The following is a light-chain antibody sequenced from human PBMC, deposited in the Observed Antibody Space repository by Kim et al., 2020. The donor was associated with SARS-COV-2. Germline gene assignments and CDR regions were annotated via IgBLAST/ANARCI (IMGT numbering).Light chain of an antibody. J-gene: IGKJ1*01. Sequence: ASVGDRVTITCRASQSISSCLAWYQQKPGKAPDLLIYKASSLESGVPSRFSGSASGTEFTLTISSLQPDDFATYYCQQYNTYPWTFGQGTKVEIK. CDR2: KAS. V-gene: IGKV1-5*03. CDR1: QSISSC. CDR3: QQYNTYPWT.